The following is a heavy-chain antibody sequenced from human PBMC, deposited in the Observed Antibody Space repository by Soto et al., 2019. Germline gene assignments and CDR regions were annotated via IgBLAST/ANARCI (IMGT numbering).Heavy chain of an antibody. J-gene: IGHJ6*02. CDR2: IHSGGSRI. V-gene: IGHV3-48*03. CDR3: ARDGTTETTNYHYAMDV. CDR1: GFTFNTYH. D-gene: IGHD4-17*01. Sequence: EVQLVESGGGLVQPGGSLILSCAASGFTFNTYHMNWVRQAPGKGLEWVSYIHSGGSRIYYADSVKGRFTISRDNSKNSLFLQMNSLRAEGTAVYYCARDGTTETTNYHYAMDVWGQGTTVTVSS.